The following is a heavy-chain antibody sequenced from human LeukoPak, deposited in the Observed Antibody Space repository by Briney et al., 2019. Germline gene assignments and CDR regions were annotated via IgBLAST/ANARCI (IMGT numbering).Heavy chain of an antibody. V-gene: IGHV1-18*01. Sequence: GASVKVSCKASGYTFTSYDINWVRQAPGQGLEWMGWISAYNGNTNYAQKLQGRVTMTTDTSTSTAYMELRSLRSDDTAVYYCARVMGAQQFGELLYRAFDIWGQGTMVTVSS. D-gene: IGHD3-10*01. CDR1: GYTFTSYD. CDR3: ARVMGAQQFGELLYRAFDI. CDR2: ISAYNGNT. J-gene: IGHJ3*02.